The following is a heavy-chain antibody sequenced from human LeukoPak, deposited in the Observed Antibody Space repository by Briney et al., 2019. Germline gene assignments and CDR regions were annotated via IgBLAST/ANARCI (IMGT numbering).Heavy chain of an antibody. Sequence: GGTLRLSCAASGCTFSTFAMIWVRQPPGKGLEWVSSIFPGGGEIHYAYSVRGRFTISRDNSKNTLYLQMNSLRAEDTAVYYCAKDLSKGLLYRRGMYYFDYWGQGTLVTVSS. CDR2: IFPGGGEI. CDR1: GCTFSTFA. D-gene: IGHD3-3*01. CDR3: AKDLSKGLLYRRGMYYFDY. V-gene: IGHV3-23*01. J-gene: IGHJ4*02.